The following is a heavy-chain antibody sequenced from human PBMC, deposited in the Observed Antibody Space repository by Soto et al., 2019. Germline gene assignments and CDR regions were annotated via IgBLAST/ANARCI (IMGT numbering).Heavy chain of an antibody. V-gene: IGHV3-30*03. Sequence: GGSLRLSCAASGFTFSNYGMHWVRQAPGKGLEWAAVISYDGSNKYYADSVKGRFTISRDDSKNTLYLQMNSLRAEDTAVFSCARGPSSFSQIDYWGQGT. CDR2: ISYDGSNK. CDR1: GFTFSNYG. J-gene: IGHJ4*02. CDR3: ARGPSSFSQIDY. D-gene: IGHD3-3*02.